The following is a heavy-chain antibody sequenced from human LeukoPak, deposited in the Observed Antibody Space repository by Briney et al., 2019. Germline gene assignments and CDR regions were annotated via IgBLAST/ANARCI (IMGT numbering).Heavy chain of an antibody. Sequence: GGSLRLSCAASGFTFSSYGMHWVRQAPGKGLEWVAVIWYDGNNKYYADFVKGRFTISRDNSKNTLYLQMNSLRAEDTAVYNRARDRGSREDGMDVWGQGTTVTVSS. J-gene: IGHJ6*02. CDR1: GFTFSSYG. CDR3: ARDRGSREDGMDV. D-gene: IGHD1-26*01. V-gene: IGHV3-33*01. CDR2: IWYDGNNK.